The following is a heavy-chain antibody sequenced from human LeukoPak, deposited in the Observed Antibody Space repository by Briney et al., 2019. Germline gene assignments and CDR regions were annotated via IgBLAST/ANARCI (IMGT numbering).Heavy chain of an antibody. CDR2: VNWKGDLT. Sequence: QPGGSLRLSCAASGFTFDDYDMSWVRQVAGKGLEWVSTVNWKGDLTYYVDSVKGRFTISRDNRKNSLYLQMNSLRAEDTAVYYCARARGLGYGDDVRWFDPWGQGTLVTVSS. J-gene: IGHJ5*02. D-gene: IGHD4-17*01. CDR1: GFTFDDYD. V-gene: IGHV3-20*04. CDR3: ARARGLGYGDDVRWFDP.